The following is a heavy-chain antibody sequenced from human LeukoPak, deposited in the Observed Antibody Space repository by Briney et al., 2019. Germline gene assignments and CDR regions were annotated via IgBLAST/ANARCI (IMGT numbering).Heavy chain of an antibody. CDR3: ARDRAAVAGGGAYYFDY. J-gene: IGHJ4*02. V-gene: IGHV4-31*03. Sequence: SETLSLTCTVSGGSISSGGYYWSWIRQHPGKGLEWIGYIYYSGSTYYNPSLKSRVTISVDTSENQFSLKLSSVTAADTAVYYCARDRAAVAGGGAYYFDYWGQGTLVTVSS. D-gene: IGHD6-19*01. CDR2: IYYSGST. CDR1: GGSISSGGYY.